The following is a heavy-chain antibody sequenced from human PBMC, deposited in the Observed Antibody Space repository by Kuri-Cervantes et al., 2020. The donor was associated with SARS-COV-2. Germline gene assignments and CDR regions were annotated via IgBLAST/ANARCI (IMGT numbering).Heavy chain of an antibody. CDR1: GYTFANYG. Sequence: ASVKVSCKASGYTFANYGLSWVRQAPGRGLEWVASINTYNGNTNYAPIHQGRVTMTTDTSTSTAYMELRGLRSFDTAVYYCARSHTLYGGNSSPWDYWGQGTLVTVSS. CDR3: ARSHTLYGGNSSPWDY. J-gene: IGHJ4*02. V-gene: IGHV1-18*01. CDR2: INTYNGNT. D-gene: IGHD4-23*01.